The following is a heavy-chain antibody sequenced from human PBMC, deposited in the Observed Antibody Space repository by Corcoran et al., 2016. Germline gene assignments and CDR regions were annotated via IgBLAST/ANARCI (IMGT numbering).Heavy chain of an antibody. J-gene: IGHJ5*02. V-gene: IGHV1-46*01. CDR3: ARVFGRGGYEWAGGWFDP. CDR1: GYTFTSYY. D-gene: IGHD5-12*01. CDR2: INPSGGST. Sequence: QVQLVQSGAEVKKPGASVKVSCKASGYTFTSYYMHWVRQAPGQGLEWMGIINPSGGSTSYAQKFQGRVTMTRDTSTSTVYMELSSLRSEDTAVYYCARVFGRGGYEWAGGWFDPWGQGTLVTVSS.